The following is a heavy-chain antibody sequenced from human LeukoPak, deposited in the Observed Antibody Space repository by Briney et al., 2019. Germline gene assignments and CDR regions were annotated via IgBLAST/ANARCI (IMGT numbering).Heavy chain of an antibody. Sequence: PSETLSLTCAVYGGSFSGYYWSWLRQPPGKGLEWIGEINHSGSTNYNPSLKSRVTISVDTSKNQFSLKLSSVTAADTAVYYCARGLIYDSSGGYYFDYWGQGTLVTVSS. CDR3: ARGLIYDSSGGYYFDY. D-gene: IGHD3-22*01. V-gene: IGHV4-34*01. CDR2: INHSGST. J-gene: IGHJ4*02. CDR1: GGSFSGYY.